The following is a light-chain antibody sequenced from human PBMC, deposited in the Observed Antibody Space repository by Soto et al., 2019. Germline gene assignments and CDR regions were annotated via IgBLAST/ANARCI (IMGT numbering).Light chain of an antibody. Sequence: IRMTHAPSSFAASGVHRLTIXSQARQVISSYLAWYQQKPGKAPKLLIYAASTLQSGVPSRFSGSGSGTDFTLTISCLQSEDFATYYCQQYYSYPLTFGGGTEV. CDR1: QVISSY. J-gene: IGKJ4*02. CDR3: QQYYSYPLT. CDR2: AAS. V-gene: IGKV1-8*01.